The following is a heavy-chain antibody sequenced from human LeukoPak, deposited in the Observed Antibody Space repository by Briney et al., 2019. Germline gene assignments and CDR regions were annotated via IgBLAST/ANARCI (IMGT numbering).Heavy chain of an antibody. D-gene: IGHD2-8*01. Sequence: SGGSLRLSCAASGFTFSNYVMSWVRQAPGKGLEWLSLIYSSGNTFYADSVKGRFAISRDNSKNTLYLQMNSLRADDTAVYYCARDRANGHDYWGQGTLVTVSS. V-gene: IGHV3-53*01. CDR3: ARDRANGHDY. CDR1: GFTFSNYV. CDR2: IYSSGNT. J-gene: IGHJ4*02.